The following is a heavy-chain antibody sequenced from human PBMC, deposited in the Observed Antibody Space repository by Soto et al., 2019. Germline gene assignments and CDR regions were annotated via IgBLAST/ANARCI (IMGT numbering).Heavy chain of an antibody. CDR3: AKDFGAVAAYYFDY. D-gene: IGHD6-19*01. CDR1: GFTFDDYA. V-gene: IGHV3-9*01. Sequence: GGSLRLSCAASGFTFDDYAMHWVRQAPGKGLEWVSGISWNSGSIGYADSVKGRFTISRDNAKNSLYLQMNSLRAEDTALYYCAKDFGAVAAYYFDYWGQGTLVTVSS. J-gene: IGHJ4*02. CDR2: ISWNSGSI.